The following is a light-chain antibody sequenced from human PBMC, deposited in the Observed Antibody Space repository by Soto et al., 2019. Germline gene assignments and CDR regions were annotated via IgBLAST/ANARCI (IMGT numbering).Light chain of an antibody. CDR2: RNN. J-gene: IGLJ1*01. CDR3: AACDDSLSGNV. V-gene: IGLV1-47*01. Sequence: QSVLTQPPSASGTPGQRVTISCSGSSSNIGSNYVYWYQQLPGTAPKLLIYRNNQRPSGVPDRFSGSKSGTSASLAISGLQAEDEAEYYCAACDDSLSGNVFGTGTKLTVL. CDR1: SSNIGSNY.